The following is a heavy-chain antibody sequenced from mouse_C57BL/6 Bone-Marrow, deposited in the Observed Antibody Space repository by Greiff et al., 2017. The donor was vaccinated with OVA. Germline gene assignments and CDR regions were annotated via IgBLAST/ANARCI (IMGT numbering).Heavy chain of an antibody. Sequence: EVQLVESGGGLVKPGGSLKLSCAASGFTFSDYGMHWVRQAPEKGLEWVAYISSGSSTIYYADTLKGRFTISSDNAKNTLFLQRTSLRSEDTAMYYCAPTVVATGHFDVWGTGTTVTVSS. CDR1: GFTFSDYG. CDR2: ISSGSSTI. V-gene: IGHV5-17*01. J-gene: IGHJ1*03. D-gene: IGHD1-1*01. CDR3: APTVVATGHFDV.